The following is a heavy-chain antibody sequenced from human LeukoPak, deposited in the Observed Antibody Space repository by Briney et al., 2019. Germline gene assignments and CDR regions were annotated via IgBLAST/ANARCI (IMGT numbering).Heavy chain of an antibody. D-gene: IGHD4-17*01. CDR2: VYYNGLT. CDR1: GGSFSGYY. J-gene: IGHJ4*02. CDR3: TRERSTVTFDY. V-gene: IGHV4-59*01. Sequence: PSETLSLTCAVYGGSFSGYYWSWIRQPPGRGLEWIGYVYYNGLTNYNASLRSRLILSVDTARNQVSLKLTSVTAADTAVYYCTRERSTVTFDYWGQGTLVTVSS.